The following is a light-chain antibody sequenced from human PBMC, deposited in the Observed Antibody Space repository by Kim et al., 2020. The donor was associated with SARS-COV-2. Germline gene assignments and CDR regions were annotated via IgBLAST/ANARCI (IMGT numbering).Light chain of an antibody. CDR3: ATWDDSLKGHV. Sequence: QSVLTQTPSASATPGQMVTISCSGSSSNIGRNTVNWYQQFPGTAPKLLISNNNQRPSGVPDRFSGSKSGTSASLAISGLQSEDEADYYCATWDDSLKGHVFGTGTKVTVL. V-gene: IGLV1-44*01. J-gene: IGLJ1*01. CDR1: SSNIGRNT. CDR2: NNN.